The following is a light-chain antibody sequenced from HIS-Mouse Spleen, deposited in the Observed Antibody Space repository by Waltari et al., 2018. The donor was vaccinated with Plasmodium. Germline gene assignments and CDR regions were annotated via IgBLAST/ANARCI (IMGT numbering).Light chain of an antibody. Sequence: SYELTHPPSVSVSPGPTARITCSGDALPKKYAYWYQQKSGQAPVLVIYEDSKRPSGIPERFSGSSSGTMATLTISGAQVEDEADYYCYSTDSSGNHRVFGGGTKLTVL. CDR3: YSTDSSGNHRV. CDR2: EDS. J-gene: IGLJ3*02. V-gene: IGLV3-10*01. CDR1: ALPKKY.